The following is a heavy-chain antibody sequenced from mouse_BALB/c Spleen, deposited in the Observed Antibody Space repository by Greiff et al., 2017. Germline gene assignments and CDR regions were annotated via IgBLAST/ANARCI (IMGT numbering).Heavy chain of an antibody. J-gene: IGHJ2*01. Sequence: EVHLVESGTVLARPGASVKMSCKASGYTFTSYWMHWVKQRPGQGLEWIGAIYPGNSDTSYNQKFKGKAKLTAVTSTSTAYMELSSLTNEDSAVYYCTRDYASYYFDYWGQGTTLTVSS. CDR1: GYTFTSYW. D-gene: IGHD1-1*01. CDR3: TRDYASYYFDY. V-gene: IGHV1-5*01. CDR2: IYPGNSDT.